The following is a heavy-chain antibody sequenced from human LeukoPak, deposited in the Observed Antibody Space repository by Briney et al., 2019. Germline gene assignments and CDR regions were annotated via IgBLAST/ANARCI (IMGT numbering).Heavy chain of an antibody. CDR1: GYTFTGYY. D-gene: IGHD3-10*01. V-gene: IGHV1-2*02. CDR3: ASFWFGELTPDYGMDV. Sequence: ASVKVSCKASGYTFTGYYMHWVRQAPGQGLEWMGWINPNSGGTNYAQKFQGRVTMTRDTSISTAYRELSRLRSDDTAVYYCASFWFGELTPDYGMDVWGQGTTVTVSS. J-gene: IGHJ6*02. CDR2: INPNSGGT.